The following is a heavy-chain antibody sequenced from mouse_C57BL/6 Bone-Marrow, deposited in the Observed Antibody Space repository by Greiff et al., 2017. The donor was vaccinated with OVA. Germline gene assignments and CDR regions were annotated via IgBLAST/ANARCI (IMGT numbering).Heavy chain of an antibody. J-gene: IGHJ4*01. V-gene: IGHV1-64*01. CDR3: ARRWLPLYAMDY. CDR1: GYTFTSYW. D-gene: IGHD2-3*01. CDR2: IHPNSGST. Sequence: QVQLQQPGAELVKPGASVKLSCKASGYTFTSYWMHWVKQRPGQGLEWIGMIHPNSGSTNYNEKFKSKATLTVDKSSSTAYMQLSSLTSEDSAVYYGARRWLPLYAMDYWGQGTSVTVSS.